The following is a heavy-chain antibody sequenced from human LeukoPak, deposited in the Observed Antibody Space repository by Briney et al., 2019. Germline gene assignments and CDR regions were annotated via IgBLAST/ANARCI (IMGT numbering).Heavy chain of an antibody. D-gene: IGHD2-2*02. CDR1: GGTFSSYA. Sequence: ASVNVSCKASGGTFSSYAINWVRQATGQGLEGMGWMNPNSGNTGYAQKFQGRVTITRNTSISTAYMELSRLRSDDTAVYYCARDRPGRYCSSTSCYTASPFDPWGQGTLVTVSS. V-gene: IGHV1-8*03. CDR3: ARDRPGRYCSSTSCYTASPFDP. J-gene: IGHJ5*02. CDR2: MNPNSGNT.